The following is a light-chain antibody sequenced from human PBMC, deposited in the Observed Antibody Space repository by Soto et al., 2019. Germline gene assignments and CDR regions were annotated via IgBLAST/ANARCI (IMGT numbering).Light chain of an antibody. V-gene: IGKV3-20*01. Sequence: EIVLTQSPGTLSLSPGERATLSCRASQSVSSSFLAWYQQKPGQAPRLLIYGASSRATGIPDRFSGSGSGTDFTLTISRLEPEDFAVYYCQQYDSSPYTFGQGTNLEFK. J-gene: IGKJ2*01. CDR3: QQYDSSPYT. CDR2: GAS. CDR1: QSVSSSF.